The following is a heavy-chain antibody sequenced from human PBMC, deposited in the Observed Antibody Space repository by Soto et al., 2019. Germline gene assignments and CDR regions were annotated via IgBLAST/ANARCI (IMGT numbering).Heavy chain of an antibody. J-gene: IGHJ6*02. D-gene: IGHD2-15*01. CDR3: ARQGGYCGGGSCYGVEGYYYYGMDV. CDR1: GYSFTSYW. CDR2: IYPGDSDT. Sequence: GESLKISCKGSGYSFTSYWIGWVRQMPGKGLEWMGIIYPGDSDTRYSPSFQGQVTISADKSISTAYLQWSSLKASDTAMYYCARQGGYCGGGSCYGVEGYYYYGMDVWGQGTTVTVSS. V-gene: IGHV5-51*01.